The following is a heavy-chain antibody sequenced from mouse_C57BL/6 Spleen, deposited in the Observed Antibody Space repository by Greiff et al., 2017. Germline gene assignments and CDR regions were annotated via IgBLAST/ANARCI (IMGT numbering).Heavy chain of an antibody. CDR1: GYTFTNYW. CDR2: IYPGGGYT. CDR3: ARTMVTSYWYFDV. D-gene: IGHD2-1*01. Sequence: VKLMESGAELVRPGTSVKMSCKASGYTFTNYWIGWAKQRPGHGLEWIGDIYPGGGYTNYNEKFKGKATLTADKSSSTAYMQFSSLTSEDSAIYYCARTMVTSYWYFDVWGTGTTVTVAS. V-gene: IGHV1-63*01. J-gene: IGHJ1*03.